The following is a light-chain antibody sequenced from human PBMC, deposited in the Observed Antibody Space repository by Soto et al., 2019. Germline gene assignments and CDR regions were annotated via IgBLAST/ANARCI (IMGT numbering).Light chain of an antibody. CDR3: QQSYSTPRT. V-gene: IGKV1-39*01. CDR2: AAS. J-gene: IGKJ1*01. Sequence: DVQMTQSPSSVSASLGDRVNITCRAGQSISSYLNWYQHKPGTAPKLLIYAASSLQSGVPSRFSGSGSGTDFTLTISSLQPEDFATYYCQQSYSTPRTVGQGTKLDIK. CDR1: QSISSY.